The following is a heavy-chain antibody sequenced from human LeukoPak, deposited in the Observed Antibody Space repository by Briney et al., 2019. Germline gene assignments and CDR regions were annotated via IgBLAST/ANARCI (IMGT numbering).Heavy chain of an antibody. J-gene: IGHJ4*02. CDR3: AKPPYDILTGYYPYYFDY. Sequence: PGGPLRLSCAASGFTFSSYAMSWVRQAPGKGLEWVSAISGSGGSTYYADSVKGRFTISRDNSKNTLYLQMNSLRAEDTAVYYCAKPPYDILTGYYPYYFDYWGQGTLVTVSS. CDR1: GFTFSSYA. D-gene: IGHD3-9*01. V-gene: IGHV3-23*01. CDR2: ISGSGGST.